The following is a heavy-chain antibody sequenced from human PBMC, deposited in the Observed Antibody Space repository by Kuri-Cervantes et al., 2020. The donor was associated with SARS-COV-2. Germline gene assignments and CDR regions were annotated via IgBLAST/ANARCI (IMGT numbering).Heavy chain of an antibody. CDR1: GFTFSSYA. CDR3: ARPRSGYYFEAFDI. D-gene: IGHD3-3*01. J-gene: IGHJ3*02. CDR2: ISYDGSNK. Sequence: GGSLRLSCAASGFTFSSYAMHWVRQAPGKGLEWMAVISYDGSNKYYADSVKGRFTISRDNSKNTLYLQMNSLRAEDTAVYYCARPRSGYYFEAFDIWGQGTMVTVSS. V-gene: IGHV3-30-3*01.